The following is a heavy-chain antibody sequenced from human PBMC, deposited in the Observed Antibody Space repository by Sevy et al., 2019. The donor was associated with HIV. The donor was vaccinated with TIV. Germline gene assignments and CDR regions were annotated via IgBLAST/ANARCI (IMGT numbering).Heavy chain of an antibody. Sequence: GGSLRLPCAASGFTFSSYSMNWVRLAPGKGLEWVSSISSSSSYIDYADSVKGRFTISRDNAKNSLYLQMNSLRAEDTAVYYCARAKNYYGMDVWVQGTTVTVSS. CDR2: ISSSSSYI. CDR3: ARAKNYYGMDV. V-gene: IGHV3-21*01. J-gene: IGHJ6*02. CDR1: GFTFSSYS.